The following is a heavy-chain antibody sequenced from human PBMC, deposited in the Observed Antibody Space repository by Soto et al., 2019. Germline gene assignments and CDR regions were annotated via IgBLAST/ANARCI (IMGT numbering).Heavy chain of an antibody. CDR1: GGSFSGYY. Sequence: QVQLQQWGAGLLKPSETLSLTCAVYGGSFSGYYWSWIRQRPGKGLEWIGEINHSGSTNYNPSLKSRVTISVDTSKNQFSLKLSSVTAADTAVYYCARSRGHYYYGSGSYYNGPYFDYWGQGTLVTVSS. V-gene: IGHV4-34*01. J-gene: IGHJ4*02. D-gene: IGHD3-10*01. CDR2: INHSGST. CDR3: ARSRGHYYYGSGSYYNGPYFDY.